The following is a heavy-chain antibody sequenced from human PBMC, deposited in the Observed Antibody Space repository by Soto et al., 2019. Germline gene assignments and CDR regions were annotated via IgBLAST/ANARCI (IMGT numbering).Heavy chain of an antibody. Sequence: ASVKVSCKASGYTFTSYDINWVRQATGQGLEWMGWMNPNSGNTGYAQKFQGRVTMTRNTSISTAYMELSSLRSEDTAVYYCARDLGDQWYERCDYWGQGTLVTVSS. CDR2: MNPNSGNT. CDR3: ARDLGDQWYERCDY. V-gene: IGHV1-8*01. J-gene: IGHJ4*02. CDR1: GYTFTSYD. D-gene: IGHD2-15*01.